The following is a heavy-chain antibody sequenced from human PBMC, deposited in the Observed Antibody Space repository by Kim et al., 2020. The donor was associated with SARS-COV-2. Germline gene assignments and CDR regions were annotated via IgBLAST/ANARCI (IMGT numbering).Heavy chain of an antibody. CDR3: SASDY. J-gene: IGHJ4*02. V-gene: IGHV3-23*01. Sequence: ISDSGGRTHYADSVKGRFTISRDNSKNTLYLQLSSLRAEDTAVYYCSASDYWGQGTLVTVSS. CDR2: ISDSGGRT.